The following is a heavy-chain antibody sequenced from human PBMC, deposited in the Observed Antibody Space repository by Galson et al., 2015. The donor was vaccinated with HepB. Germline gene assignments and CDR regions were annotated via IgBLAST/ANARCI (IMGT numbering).Heavy chain of an antibody. Sequence: PALVKPTQTLTLTCTVSGFSLSNARMGVSWIRQPPGKALEWLAHIFSNDEKSYSTSLKGRLTISKDTSKSQVVLTMTNMDPVDTATYYCARMGDSGYDRDAFDIWGQGTMVTISS. CDR2: IFSNDEK. CDR3: ARMGDSGYDRDAFDI. CDR1: GFSLSNARMG. V-gene: IGHV2-26*01. J-gene: IGHJ3*02. D-gene: IGHD5-12*01.